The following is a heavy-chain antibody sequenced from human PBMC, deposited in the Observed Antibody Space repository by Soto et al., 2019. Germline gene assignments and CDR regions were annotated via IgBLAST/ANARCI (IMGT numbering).Heavy chain of an antibody. CDR2: IFTAGSTI. V-gene: IGHV3-11*01. D-gene: IGHD3-16*01. CDR1: GFPFRAYS. CDR3: ARRAISWGNAFDI. J-gene: IGHJ3*02. Sequence: QVQLVESGGGLVKPGGSLRLSCAASGFPFRAYSMAWIRQAPGKGLEWVSYIFTAGSTINYADSVKGRFTISRDNDENSLYLQMDSLRAEDTAVYYCARRAISWGNAFDIWGQGTMVTVSS.